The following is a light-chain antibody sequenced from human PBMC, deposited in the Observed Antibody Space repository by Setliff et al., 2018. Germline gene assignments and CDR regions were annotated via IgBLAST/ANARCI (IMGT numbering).Light chain of an antibody. CDR1: SSDVGGYNY. J-gene: IGLJ1*01. V-gene: IGLV2-14*01. CDR3: MSYTTIRTYV. Sequence: QSALTQPASVSGSPGQSITISCTGTSSDVGGYNYVSWYQQHPGKAPKLMIYEVSNRPSGVSNRFSGSKSGNTASLTISGLQAEDEADYYCMSYTTIRTYVFGTGTKGTVL. CDR2: EVS.